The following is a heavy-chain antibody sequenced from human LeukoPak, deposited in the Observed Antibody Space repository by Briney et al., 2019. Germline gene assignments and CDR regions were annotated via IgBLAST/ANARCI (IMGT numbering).Heavy chain of an antibody. J-gene: IGHJ4*02. CDR1: GFTFSTYW. V-gene: IGHV3-7*01. D-gene: IGHD2-2*02. CDR3: ARGGVVVPAAIPGRYYFDY. CDR2: IKQDGSEK. Sequence: GGSLRLSCAASGFTFSTYWMTWVRQAPGKGLEWVANIKQDGSEKYYVDSVKGRFTISRDNAKNSLYLQMNSLRAEDTAVYYCARGGVVVPAAIPGRYYFDYWGQGTLVTVSS.